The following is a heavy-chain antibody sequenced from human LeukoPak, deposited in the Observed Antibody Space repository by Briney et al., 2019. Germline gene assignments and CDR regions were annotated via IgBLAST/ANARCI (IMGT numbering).Heavy chain of an antibody. CDR2: IYHTGST. CDR3: AGYGLSAPGTFFLDY. CDR1: GGSISSGLYS. Sequence: SETLSLTCDVSGGSISSGLYSWSWIRQPLGKGLEWIGYIYHTGSTYYKPSLKSRVTISVDTSKNQFSLRLSSVTAADTAVYYCAGYGLSAPGTFFLDYWGQGTLVTVSS. D-gene: IGHD6-13*01. J-gene: IGHJ4*02. V-gene: IGHV4-30-2*01.